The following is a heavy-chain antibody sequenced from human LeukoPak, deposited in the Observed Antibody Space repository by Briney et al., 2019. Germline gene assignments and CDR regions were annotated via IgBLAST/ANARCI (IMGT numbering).Heavy chain of an antibody. V-gene: IGHV1-8*01. Sequence: ASVKVSCKASGYTLTSYDINWVRQATGQGLEWMGWMNPNSGNTGYAQKFQGRVTMTRNTSISTAYMELSSLRSEDTAVYYCARGVRHYDFLSGYSGAYYMDVWGKGTTVTVPS. CDR1: GYTLTSYD. CDR3: ARGVRHYDFLSGYSGAYYMDV. CDR2: MNPNSGNT. J-gene: IGHJ6*03. D-gene: IGHD3-3*01.